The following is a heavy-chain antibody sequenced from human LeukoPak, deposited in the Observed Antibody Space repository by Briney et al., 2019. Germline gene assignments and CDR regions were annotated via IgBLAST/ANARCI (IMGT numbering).Heavy chain of an antibody. Sequence: ASVKVSCKASGYTFTSYGISWVRQAPGQGLEWMGWISAYNGNTNYAQKLQGRVTMTTDTPTSTAYMELRSLRSDDTAVYYCARSNDFWSGYYRFYFDYWGQGTLVTVSS. V-gene: IGHV1-18*01. D-gene: IGHD3-3*01. CDR3: ARSNDFWSGYYRFYFDY. J-gene: IGHJ4*02. CDR1: GYTFTSYG. CDR2: ISAYNGNT.